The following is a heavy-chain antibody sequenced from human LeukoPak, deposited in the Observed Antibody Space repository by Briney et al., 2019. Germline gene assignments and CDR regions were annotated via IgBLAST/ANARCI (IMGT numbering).Heavy chain of an antibody. D-gene: IGHD3-9*01. CDR3: AKCPTDYDSLTGYYPFEY. J-gene: IGHJ4*02. CDR2: ISGGGGST. Sequence: GGSLRLSCAASGFTFSSYALTWVRQAPGKGLEWISGISGGGGSTFYAESVKGRFSISRDNSKNTLYLQMNTLRAEDTAVYYCAKCPTDYDSLTGYYPFEYWGQGTLVTVSS. CDR1: GFTFSSYA. V-gene: IGHV3-23*01.